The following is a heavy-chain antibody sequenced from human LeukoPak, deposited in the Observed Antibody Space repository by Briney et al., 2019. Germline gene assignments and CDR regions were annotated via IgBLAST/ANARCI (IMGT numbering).Heavy chain of an antibody. J-gene: IGHJ3*02. CDR2: ISGSGGST. CDR1: GFTFSSYA. V-gene: IGHV3-23*01. CDR3: AKEGLVDTAPTDAFDI. D-gene: IGHD5-18*01. Sequence: GGSLRLSCAASGFTFSSYAMSWVRQAPGKGLEWVSAISGSGGSTYYADSVKGRFTISRDNSKNTLYLQMNGLRAEDTAVYYCAKEGLVDTAPTDAFDIWGQGTMVTVSS.